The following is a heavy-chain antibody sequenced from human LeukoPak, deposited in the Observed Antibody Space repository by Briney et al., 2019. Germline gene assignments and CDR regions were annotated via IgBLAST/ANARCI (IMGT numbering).Heavy chain of an antibody. CDR3: AREGIAAAGNYHFDY. D-gene: IGHD6-13*01. V-gene: IGHV3-33*01. CDR2: IWYDGSNK. CDR1: GFTFSSYG. J-gene: IGHJ4*02. Sequence: GGSLRLSCAASGFTFSSYGMHWVRQAPGKGLEWVAVIWYDGSNKYYADSVKGRFTIARDNSKNTLYLQMNSLRAEDTAVYYCAREGIAAAGNYHFDYWGQGTLVTVSS.